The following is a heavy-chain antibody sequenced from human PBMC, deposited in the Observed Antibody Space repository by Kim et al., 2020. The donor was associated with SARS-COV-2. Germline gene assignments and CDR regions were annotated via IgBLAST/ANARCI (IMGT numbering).Heavy chain of an antibody. CDR2: IQRDGSQK. V-gene: IGHV3-7*03. Sequence: GGSLRLSCAASTFIFRSNLMTWVRQAPGKGLEWVANIQRDGSQKSYMDSVKGRFTISRDIAKTSLSLQMDSLRVEDTAIYYCAIIDSGVDVWGQGTTVIVSS. D-gene: IGHD1-26*01. J-gene: IGHJ6*02. CDR1: TFIFRSNL. CDR3: AIIDSGVDV.